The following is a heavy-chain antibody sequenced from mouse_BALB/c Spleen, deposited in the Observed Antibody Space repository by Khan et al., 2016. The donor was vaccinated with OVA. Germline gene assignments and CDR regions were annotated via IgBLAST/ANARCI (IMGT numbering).Heavy chain of an antibody. Sequence: EVELVASFLYFFPPLFSLKLSCAASGFTFSIYGMSWVRQTPDKRLEWVATISRGGDYTYYPDSVKGRFTISRDNAKNTLYLQMSSLKSEDTAMYYCSRQGFYGMDCWGQGTSVTVSS. CDR1: GFTFSIYG. V-gene: IGHV5-6*01. J-gene: IGHJ4*01. CDR3: SRQGFYGMDC. CDR2: ISRGGDYT.